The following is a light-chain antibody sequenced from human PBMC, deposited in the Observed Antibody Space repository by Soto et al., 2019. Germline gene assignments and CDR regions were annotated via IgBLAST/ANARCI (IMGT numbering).Light chain of an antibody. CDR1: QGIRHD. V-gene: IGKV1-17*01. Sequence: DIQMTQSPSSLSASVGDRVTITCRASQGIRHDLGWYQQKPGKAPKRLIYSASSLQSGVPSRFSGSGSGTEITLTISSLQPEDVATYYCLQNNSYPVTFGQGTKVDIK. J-gene: IGKJ1*01. CDR2: SAS. CDR3: LQNNSYPVT.